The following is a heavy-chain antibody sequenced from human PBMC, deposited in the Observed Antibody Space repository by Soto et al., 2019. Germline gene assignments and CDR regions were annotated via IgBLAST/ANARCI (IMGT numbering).Heavy chain of an antibody. V-gene: IGHV3-73*01. J-gene: IGHJ4*02. CDR2: IRSNANYYAT. D-gene: IGHD1-26*01. Sequence: GGSLRLSCAASGFTFSDFDIFWVRQASGKGLEWVGRIRSNANYYATAYAASVKGRFTISRDDSKNTAFLQMNSLNSEDTAVYYCAKPPAIVGEGYWGQGTLVTVSS. CDR1: GFTFSDFD. CDR3: AKPPAIVGEGY.